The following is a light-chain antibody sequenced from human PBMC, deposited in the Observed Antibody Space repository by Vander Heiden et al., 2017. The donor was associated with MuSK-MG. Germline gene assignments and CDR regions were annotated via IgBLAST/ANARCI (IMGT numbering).Light chain of an antibody. V-gene: IGKV3-20*01. CDR3: QQDCGSVS. J-gene: IGKJ4*01. Sequence: EIVLTQSPGTLSLSPGERATLSCRASQSVSSSYLAWYQQKPGQAPRLLIYGASSRANGFPDRFSGSGSGTDFTLTSSRLEPEDSAVYYWQQDCGSVSFGGGTKVEIK. CDR1: QSVSSSY. CDR2: GAS.